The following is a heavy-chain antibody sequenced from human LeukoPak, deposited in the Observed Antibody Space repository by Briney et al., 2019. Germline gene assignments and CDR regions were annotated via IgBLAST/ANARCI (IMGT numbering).Heavy chain of an antibody. CDR2: IKGDGNT. CDR1: GFTFSSYW. CDR3: ARAPSEIGGYYPEYFRH. D-gene: IGHD3-22*01. V-gene: IGHV3-74*01. J-gene: IGHJ1*01. Sequence: PGGSLRRSCAASGFTFSSYWMHWVRQAPGKGLVWVSRIKGDGNTNYADSVKGRFTISRDNAKNTVSLQMNSLRAEDTGVYYCARAPSEIGGYYPEYFRHWGQGTLVTVSS.